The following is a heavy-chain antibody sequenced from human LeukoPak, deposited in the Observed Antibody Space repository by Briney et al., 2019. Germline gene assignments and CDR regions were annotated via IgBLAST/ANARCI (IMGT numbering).Heavy chain of an antibody. V-gene: IGHV4-39*01. CDR3: ARPGGGFWINWFDP. CDR1: GGSISSSSYY. CDR2: IYYSGST. D-gene: IGHD3-3*01. Sequence: SETLSLTCTVSGGSISSSSYYWGWIRQPPGKGLEWIGSIYYSGSTYYDPSLKSRVTISVDTSKNQFSLKLSSVTAADTAVYYCARPGGGFWINWFDPWGQGTLVTVSS. J-gene: IGHJ5*02.